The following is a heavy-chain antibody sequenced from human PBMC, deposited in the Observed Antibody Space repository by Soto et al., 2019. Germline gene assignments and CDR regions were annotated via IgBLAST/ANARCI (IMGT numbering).Heavy chain of an antibody. Sequence: QVQLVQSGAEVKKPGASVKISCKASGYTFTSHAIHWVRQAPGQRLEWMGWINPGNGQAEYSQKFQGSVTITRDTSASTAYMELSTLTSEDTAVYFCAREQQAVEVNFYDYWGQGTLVTVS. V-gene: IGHV1-3*01. CDR2: INPGNGQA. CDR1: GYTFTSHA. CDR3: AREQQAVEVNFYDY. D-gene: IGHD6-13*01. J-gene: IGHJ4*02.